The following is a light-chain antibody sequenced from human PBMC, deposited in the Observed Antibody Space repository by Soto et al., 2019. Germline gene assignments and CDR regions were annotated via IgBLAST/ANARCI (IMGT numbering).Light chain of an antibody. CDR2: EVS. V-gene: IGLV2-14*03. CDR1: SSDVGGYNY. Sequence: QSVLTQPASVSGSPGQSITISCTGTSSDVGGYNYVSWYQQHPGKAPKLMIYEVSNRPSGVSNRFSGSKSDNTASLIISGLRPEDEAESDCYSYSSISGGHVVIGAGTKLTVL. CDR3: YSYSSISGGHVV. J-gene: IGLJ2*01.